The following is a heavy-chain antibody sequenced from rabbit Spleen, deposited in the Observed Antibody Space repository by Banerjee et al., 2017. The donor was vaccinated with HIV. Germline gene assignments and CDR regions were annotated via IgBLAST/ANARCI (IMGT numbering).Heavy chain of an antibody. CDR2: INTITGTA. J-gene: IGHJ6*01. V-gene: IGHV1S45*01. D-gene: IGHD6-1*01. CDR3: ARDLVDSDRYALGL. Sequence: QLVESGGGLVKPGASLTLTCKASGFSATFKDVMCWVRQAPGKVLEWIACINTITGTAVYATWAKGRFTISKSSSTTVTLQMTSLTAADTATYFCARDLVDSDRYALGLWGQGTLVTVS. CDR1: GFSATFKDV.